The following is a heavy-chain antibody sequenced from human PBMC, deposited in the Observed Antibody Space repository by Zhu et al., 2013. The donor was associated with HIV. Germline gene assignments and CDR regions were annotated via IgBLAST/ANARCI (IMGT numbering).Heavy chain of an antibody. CDR3: ARGGYYGSGTYYNHPDDLDL. CDR2: MHPNSGYT. Sequence: QVQLVQSGAEVKKPGASVKVSCKASGYTFTSYDINWVRQATGQGLEWMGWMHPNSGYTGYAQEFQGRVTMTRNTSISTAYMELSSLRSEDTAVYYCARGGYYGSGTYYNHPDDLDLWGQGTMVTVSS. V-gene: IGHV1-8*01. J-gene: IGHJ3*01. D-gene: IGHD3-10*01. CDR1: GYTFTSYD.